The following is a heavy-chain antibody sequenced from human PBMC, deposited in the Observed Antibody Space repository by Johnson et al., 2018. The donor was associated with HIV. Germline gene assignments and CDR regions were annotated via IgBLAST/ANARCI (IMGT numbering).Heavy chain of an antibody. D-gene: IGHD2-15*01. V-gene: IGHV3-20*04. CDR1: GFTVSSNY. CDR2: INWNGGST. CDR3: ARDRGYWDAFDI. Sequence: VLLVESGGGVVQPGRSLRLSCAASGFTVSSNYMSWVRQAPGKGLEWVSGINWNGGSTGYADSVKGRFTISRDNAKNSLYLQMNSLRAEDTAVYYCARDRGYWDAFDIWGQGTMVIVSS. J-gene: IGHJ3*02.